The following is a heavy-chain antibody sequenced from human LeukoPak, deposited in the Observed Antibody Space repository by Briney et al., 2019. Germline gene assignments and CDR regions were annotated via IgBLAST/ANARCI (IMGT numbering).Heavy chain of an antibody. D-gene: IGHD2-15*01. J-gene: IGHJ4*02. V-gene: IGHV1-46*01. CDR3: ARGDSVHGPLGY. CDR2: INPSGGST. Sequence: VASVKVSCKASGGTFSSYAISWVRQAPGQGLEWMGIINPSGGSTSYAQKFQGRVTMTRDTSTSTAYMELSSLRSEDTAVYYCARGDSVHGPLGYWGQGTLVTVSS. CDR1: GGTFSSYA.